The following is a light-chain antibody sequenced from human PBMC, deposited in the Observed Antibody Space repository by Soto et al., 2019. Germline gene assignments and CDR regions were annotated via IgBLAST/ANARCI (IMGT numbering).Light chain of an antibody. J-gene: IGKJ1*01. V-gene: IGKV1-5*03. CDR3: QHYNSYSEA. Sequence: DIRLTQSPSSLSASVGDRVTITCRASQSISTYLNWFQQIPGKAPKLLIYKASTLKSGVPSRFSGSGSGTEFTLTISSLQPDDFATYYCQHYNSYSEAVGQGTKV. CDR2: KAS. CDR1: QSISTY.